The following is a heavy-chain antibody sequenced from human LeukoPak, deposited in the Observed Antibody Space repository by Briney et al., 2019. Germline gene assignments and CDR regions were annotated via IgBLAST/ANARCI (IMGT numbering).Heavy chain of an antibody. CDR2: ISWQSNTR. D-gene: IGHD3-3*01. CDR1: GFTFSSYA. CDR3: VKDRDFWSGLDV. J-gene: IGHJ6*02. Sequence: GGSLRLSCAASGFTFSSYAMSWVRQAPGKGLEWVSGISWQSNTRKYADSVRGRFTISRDNAKNSLYLQMNSLKLEDTALYYCVKDRDFWSGLDVWGQGTMVTVS. V-gene: IGHV3-9*01.